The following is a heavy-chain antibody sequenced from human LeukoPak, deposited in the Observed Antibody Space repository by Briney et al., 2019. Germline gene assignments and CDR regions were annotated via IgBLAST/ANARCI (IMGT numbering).Heavy chain of an antibody. Sequence: ASVKVSCKASGYTFTGYYMHWVRQAPGQGLEWMGWNNPNSGGTNYAQKFQGRVTMTRDTSISTAYMELSRLRSGDTAVYYCARPGATTGYSSGWYSYWGQGTLVTVSS. CDR1: GYTFTGYY. CDR2: NNPNSGGT. V-gene: IGHV1-2*02. D-gene: IGHD6-19*01. CDR3: ARPGATTGYSSGWYSY. J-gene: IGHJ4*02.